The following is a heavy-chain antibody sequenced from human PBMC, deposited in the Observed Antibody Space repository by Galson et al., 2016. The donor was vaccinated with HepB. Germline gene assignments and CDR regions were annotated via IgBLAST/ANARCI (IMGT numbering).Heavy chain of an antibody. V-gene: IGHV3-33*01. J-gene: IGHJ5*01. D-gene: IGHD6-19*01. CDR1: GFGFSNYG. Sequence: SLRLSCAASGFGFSNYGMQWVRQAPGKGLEWVGVIWFDGSKKLYGDSVRGRFTISRDNSKNTLYLQMNSLRVDDTAVYYCARESSGNPTHNWLDSWVQGTLVTVSS. CDR3: ARESSGNPTHNWLDS. CDR2: IWFDGSKK.